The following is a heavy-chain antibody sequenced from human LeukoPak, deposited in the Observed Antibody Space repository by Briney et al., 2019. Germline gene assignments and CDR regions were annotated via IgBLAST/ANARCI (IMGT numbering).Heavy chain of an antibody. CDR2: IIPIFGTA. CDR3: ARVYGSGWPDAFDI. J-gene: IGHJ3*02. Sequence: ASVKVSCKASGGTFSSYAISWVRQAPGQGLEWMGGIIPIFGTANYAQKFQGRVTITADKSTSTAYMELSSLRSEDTAVYYCARVYGSGWPDAFDIWGQGTMVTVSS. CDR1: GGTFSSYA. V-gene: IGHV1-69*06. D-gene: IGHD6-19*01.